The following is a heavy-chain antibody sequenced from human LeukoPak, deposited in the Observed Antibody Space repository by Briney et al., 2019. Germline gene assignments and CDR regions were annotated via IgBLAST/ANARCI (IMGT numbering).Heavy chain of an antibody. Sequence: GGSLRLSCSASGFTFSKYWMLWVRQAPGKGLESVSRINTDGTVTTYADSVKGRFTVSRDNAANTMFLQMNSVRDEDTAVYYCATKQWLGTPLDCWGQGTPVTVSS. CDR1: GFTFSKYW. D-gene: IGHD5-12*01. CDR3: ATKQWLGTPLDC. J-gene: IGHJ4*02. V-gene: IGHV3-74*01. CDR2: INTDGTVT.